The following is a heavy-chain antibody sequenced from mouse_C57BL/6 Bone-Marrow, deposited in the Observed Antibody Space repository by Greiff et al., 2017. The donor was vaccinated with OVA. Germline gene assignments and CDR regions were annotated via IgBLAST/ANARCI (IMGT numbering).Heavy chain of an antibody. CDR1: GFNIKDYY. CDR2: IDPEDGDT. Sequence: VQLQQSGAELVRPGASVKLSCTASGFNIKDYYMHWVKQRPEQGLEWIGRIDPEDGDTEYAPKFQGKAAMTADTSSNTAYLQLSSLTSEDTAVYYCTRWVRGAMDYWGQGTSVTVSS. CDR3: TRWVRGAMDY. V-gene: IGHV14-1*01. D-gene: IGHD2-3*01. J-gene: IGHJ4*01.